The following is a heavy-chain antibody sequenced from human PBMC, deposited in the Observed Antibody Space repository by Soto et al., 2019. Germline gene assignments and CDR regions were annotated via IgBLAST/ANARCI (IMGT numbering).Heavy chain of an antibody. CDR1: VGNFSSYA. CDR3: AREGGSGNYRYYAMDV. D-gene: IGHD3-10*01. CDR2: IIPIFGTA. Sequence: QVQLVQSGAEVTKPGSSVKVSCKASVGNFSSYAISGVRQAPGQGLEWMGGIIPIFGTANYAQKFQGRVTITADESTSTAYMEMSSLRSEDTAVDDCAREGGSGNYRYYAMDVWGQGTTVTVYS. V-gene: IGHV1-69*12. J-gene: IGHJ6*02.